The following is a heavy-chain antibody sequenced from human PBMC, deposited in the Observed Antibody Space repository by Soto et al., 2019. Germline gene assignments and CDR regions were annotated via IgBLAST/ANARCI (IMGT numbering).Heavy chain of an antibody. CDR1: GGSISSGGYY. Sequence: QVQLQESGPGLVKPSQTLSLTCTVSGGSISSGGYYWSWIRQHPGKGLEWIGYIYYSGSTYYNPSLKSRVTISVDTSKNQSSLKLSSVTAADTAVYYCARGEWLGERRFDPWGQGTLVTVSS. D-gene: IGHD3-16*01. V-gene: IGHV4-31*03. CDR2: IYYSGST. J-gene: IGHJ5*02. CDR3: ARGEWLGERRFDP.